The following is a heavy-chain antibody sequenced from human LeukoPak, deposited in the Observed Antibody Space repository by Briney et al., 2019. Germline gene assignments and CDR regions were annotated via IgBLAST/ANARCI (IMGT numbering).Heavy chain of an antibody. J-gene: IGHJ4*02. CDR1: SGSISTSNYY. Sequence: SETLSLTCTVSSGSISTSNYYWGWVRQPPGKALEWIGNIFYSGSTYYSPSLKSRVTISLDTSRNQFSLKLSSVTAADTAVYYCARDLGIAARPDYWGQGTLVTVSS. V-gene: IGHV4-39*07. CDR2: IFYSGST. D-gene: IGHD6-6*01. CDR3: ARDLGIAARPDY.